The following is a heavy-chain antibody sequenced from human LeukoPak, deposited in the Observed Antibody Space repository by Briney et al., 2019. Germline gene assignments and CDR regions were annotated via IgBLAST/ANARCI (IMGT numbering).Heavy chain of an antibody. CDR1: GGSISSYY. CDR2: IYTSGST. V-gene: IGHV4-4*07. J-gene: IGHJ3*02. CDR3: VGWGRGSGSYYSDAFDI. Sequence: SETLSLTCTVSGGSISSYYWSWIRQPAGKGLEWIGRIYTSGSTNYNPSLKSRVTMSVDTSKNQFSLKLSSVTAADTAVYYCVGWGRGSGSYYSDAFDIWGQGTMVTVSS. D-gene: IGHD3-10*01.